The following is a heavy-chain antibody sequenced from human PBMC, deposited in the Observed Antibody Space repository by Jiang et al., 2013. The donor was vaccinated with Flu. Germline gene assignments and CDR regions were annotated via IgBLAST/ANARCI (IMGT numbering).Heavy chain of an antibody. V-gene: IGHV4-59*02. J-gene: IGHJ4*02. D-gene: IGHD6-13*01. Sequence: GLVKPSETLSLTCSVSGGSVDGSVSSYYWTWLRPAPGKGLEWIGNVYSTGSTNYNPSLKSRVTISVDASKNQFSLKLSSVTAADTAIYSCASRSPGSWTPFDSWGQGLLVTVSS. CDR2: VYSTGST. CDR1: GGSVDGSVSSYY. CDR3: ASRSPGSWTPFDS.